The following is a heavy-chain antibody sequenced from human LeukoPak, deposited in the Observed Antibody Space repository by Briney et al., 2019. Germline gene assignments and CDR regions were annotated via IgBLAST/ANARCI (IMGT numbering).Heavy chain of an antibody. CDR3: ARGLPRSGNAFDI. CDR1: GFTFSSYS. CDR2: ISSSSSYI. Sequence: PGGSLRLSCAASGFTFSSYSMNWVRQAPGKGLEWVSSISSSSSYIYYADSVKGRFTISRDNAKNSLYLQMNSLRAEDTAVYYCARGLPRSGNAFDIWGQGTMVTVSS. J-gene: IGHJ3*02. D-gene: IGHD3-3*01. V-gene: IGHV3-21*01.